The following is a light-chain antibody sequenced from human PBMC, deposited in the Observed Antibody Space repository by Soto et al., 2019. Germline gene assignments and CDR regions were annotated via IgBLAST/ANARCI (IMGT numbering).Light chain of an antibody. Sequence: QSALTQPPSASGSPGQSVTISCTGTSSDVGAYNYVSWYQQHPGKAPKLMIYEVTKRPSGVPARFSGSKSGNTASLTVSGLQAEDEADYYCSSYAGSNNVVLGGGTKLTVL. CDR1: SSDVGAYNY. V-gene: IGLV2-8*01. CDR3: SSYAGSNNVV. CDR2: EVT. J-gene: IGLJ2*01.